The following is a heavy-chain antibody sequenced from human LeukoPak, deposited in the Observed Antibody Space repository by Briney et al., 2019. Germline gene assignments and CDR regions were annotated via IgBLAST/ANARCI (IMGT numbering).Heavy chain of an antibody. CDR1: GYTFTSCD. Sequence: GASVKVSCKASGYTFTSCDINWVRQATGQGLEWMGWMNPNSGNTGYGQSFHGRITMTRDISIGTDYMELRNLTSEDTAIYYCTRGSSGRRDNWGQGTLVIVSP. V-gene: IGHV1-8*01. CDR3: TRGSSGRRDN. J-gene: IGHJ4*02. CDR2: MNPNSGNT. D-gene: IGHD6-19*01.